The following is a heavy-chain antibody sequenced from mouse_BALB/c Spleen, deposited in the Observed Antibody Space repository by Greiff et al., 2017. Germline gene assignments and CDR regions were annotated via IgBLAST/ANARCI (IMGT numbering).Heavy chain of an antibody. V-gene: IGHV2-9-2*01. D-gene: IGHD1-1*01. CDR3: VRYYYGSPYWYFDV. J-gene: IGHJ1*01. CDR1: GFSLTSYD. CDR2: IWTGGGT. Sequence: QVQLKESGPGLVAPSQSLSITCTVSGFSLTSYDISWIRQPPGKGLEWLGVIWTGGGTNYNSAFMSRLSISKDNSKSQVFLKMNSLQTDDTAIYYCVRYYYGSPYWYFDVWGAGTTVTVSS.